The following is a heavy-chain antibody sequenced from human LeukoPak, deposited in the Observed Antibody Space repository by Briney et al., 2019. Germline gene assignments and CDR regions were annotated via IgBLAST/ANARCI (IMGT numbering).Heavy chain of an antibody. D-gene: IGHD1-26*01. CDR3: ARVQGSSYYYGMDV. V-gene: IGHV4-31*03. J-gene: IGHJ6*02. CDR2: IYYSGST. CDR1: GGSISSSGYY. Sequence: SETLSLTCSVSGGSISSSGYYWSWTRQHPGKGLEWIGYIYYSGSTYYNPSLKSRVTISVDTSKNQFTLKLSSVTAADTAIYYCARVQGSSYYYGMDVWGQGTTVTVSS.